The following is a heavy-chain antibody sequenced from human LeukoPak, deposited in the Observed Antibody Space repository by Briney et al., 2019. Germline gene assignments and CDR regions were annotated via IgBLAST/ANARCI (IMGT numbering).Heavy chain of an antibody. CDR1: GYTFTSYA. V-gene: IGHV7-4-1*02. J-gene: IGHJ4*02. D-gene: IGHD2-8*01. CDR2: INTNTGNP. Sequence: ASVKVSCKASGYTFTSYAMNWVRQAPGQGLEWMGWINTNTGNPTYAQGFTGRFVFSLDTSVSTAYLQISSLKAEDTAVYYCARGYCTNGVCYKFSYWGQGTLVTVSS. CDR3: ARGYCTNGVCYKFSY.